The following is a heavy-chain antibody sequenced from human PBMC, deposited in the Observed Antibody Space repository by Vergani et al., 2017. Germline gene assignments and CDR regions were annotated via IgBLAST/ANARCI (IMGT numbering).Heavy chain of an antibody. D-gene: IGHD2-2*01. Sequence: VQLVQSGAEVKKPGASVKVSCKASGYTFTGYWISWVRQMPGKGLEWMGRIDPSDSYTNYSPSFQGHVTISADKSISTAYLQWSSLKASDTAMYYCARHALRCSSTSCYNWFDPWGQGTLVTVSS. CDR2: IDPSDSYT. CDR3: ARHALRCSSTSCYNWFDP. V-gene: IGHV5-10-1*01. J-gene: IGHJ5*02. CDR1: GYTFTGYW.